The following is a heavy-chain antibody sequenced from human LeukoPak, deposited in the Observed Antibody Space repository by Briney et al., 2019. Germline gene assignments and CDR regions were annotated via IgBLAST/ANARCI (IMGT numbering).Heavy chain of an antibody. CDR1: GGLISSGPYY. Sequence: SSETLVLTLPCSGGLISSGPYYLAWLRQTPGTGLEWIESLYYTGYTYYNLSLKSRVPISVDTSQNQHSLKLSSVTAADTAVYYCARDFNDNSGYYYQFRAFDIWGQGTMVTVSS. J-gene: IGHJ3*02. D-gene: IGHD3-22*01. CDR2: LYYTGYT. CDR3: ARDFNDNSGYYYQFRAFDI. V-gene: IGHV4-39*07.